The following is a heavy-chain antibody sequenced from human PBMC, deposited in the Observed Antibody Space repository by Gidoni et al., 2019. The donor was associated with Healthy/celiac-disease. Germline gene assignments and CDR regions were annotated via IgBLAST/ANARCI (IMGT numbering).Heavy chain of an antibody. CDR3: ARWGGNHYYYYMDV. CDR1: GFTFSSYG. CDR2: IRFDGSNK. D-gene: IGHD3-16*01. Sequence: QVQLVESGGGVVQLGRSLRLPCSASGFTFSSYGMPWVRQAPGKGLEWVAVIRFDGSNKYYADSVKGRFTISRDNSKNTLYLQKNSLRADDTAVYYCARWGGNHYYYYMDVWGKGTTVTVSS. V-gene: IGHV3-33*01. J-gene: IGHJ6*03.